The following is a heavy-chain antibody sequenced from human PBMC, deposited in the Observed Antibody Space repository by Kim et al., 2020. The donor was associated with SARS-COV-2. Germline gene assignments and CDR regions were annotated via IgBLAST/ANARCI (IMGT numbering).Heavy chain of an antibody. V-gene: IGHV3-23*01. CDR2: ITGNGINK. CDR1: GFTFDTYA. J-gene: IGHJ6*01. Sequence: GGSLRLSCVASGFTFDTYAMSWVRQAPGKGLEWVSVITGNGINKFFADSVRGRFTISRDNSKNTLFLQMNSLRDEDTALYYCAKMVAMDGYNYYYYYGM. D-gene: IGHD5-12*01. CDR3: AKMVAMDGYNYYYYYGM.